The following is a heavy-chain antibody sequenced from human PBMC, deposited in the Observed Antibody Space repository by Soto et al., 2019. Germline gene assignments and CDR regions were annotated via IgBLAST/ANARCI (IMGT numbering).Heavy chain of an antibody. CDR2: VYYSGST. D-gene: IGHD2-21*02. CDR1: RDSVSSGTYL. Sequence: PSDALSLTSTLSRDSVSSGTYLWSWLRQPPGKGLEWIGYVYYSGSTNYNPTLKSRLTMSVDTSKNQFSLKLSSVTAADTAVYYCARDGGDERRFDSWGPGTLVTVS. J-gene: IGHJ4*02. CDR3: ARDGGDERRFDS. V-gene: IGHV4-61*01.